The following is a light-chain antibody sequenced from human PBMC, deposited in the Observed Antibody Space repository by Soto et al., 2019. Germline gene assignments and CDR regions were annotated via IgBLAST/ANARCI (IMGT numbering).Light chain of an antibody. J-gene: IGKJ1*01. V-gene: IGKV1-39*01. CDR3: QQTYSTPPT. CDR1: QNTRDF. CDR2: SAS. Sequence: DIQMTQSASSLSASLGDRVSIPCRASQNTRDFLNWYQQKPGKAPELLIFSASSLQSGVPSRFSGSGSGTDFTLTIGSLQREDFATYFCQQTYSTPPTFGQGTRVEI.